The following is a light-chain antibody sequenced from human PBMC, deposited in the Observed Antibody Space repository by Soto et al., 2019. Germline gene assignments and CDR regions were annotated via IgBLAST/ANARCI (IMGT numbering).Light chain of an antibody. CDR3: QQYGSSPST. J-gene: IGKJ2*01. CDR2: GAS. CDR1: QTVSSNY. V-gene: IGKV3-20*01. Sequence: EIVLTQSPGTLSLAPGERATLSCRASQTVSSNYLAWHQQRPGQAPRLLIYGASGRATGIPDRVSGSGSGTDFTLTISRLETEDFAVYYCQQYGSSPSTFGQGTKLEIK.